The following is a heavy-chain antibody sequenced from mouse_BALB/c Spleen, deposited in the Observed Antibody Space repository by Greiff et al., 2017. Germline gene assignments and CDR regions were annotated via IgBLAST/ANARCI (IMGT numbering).Heavy chain of an antibody. Sequence: VQGVESGPGLVAPSQSLSITCTVSGFSLTSYGVHWVRQPPGKGLEWLGVIWAGGSTNYNSALMSRLSISKDNSKSQVFLKMNSLQTDDTAMYYCARDPGSAMDYWGQGTSVTVSS. CDR3: ARDPGSAMDY. D-gene: IGHD4-1*01. J-gene: IGHJ4*01. CDR2: IWAGGST. CDR1: GFSLTSYG. V-gene: IGHV2-9*02.